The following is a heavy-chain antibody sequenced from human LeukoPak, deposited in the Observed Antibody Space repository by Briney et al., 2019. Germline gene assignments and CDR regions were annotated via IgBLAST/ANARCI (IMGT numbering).Heavy chain of an antibody. D-gene: IGHD1-26*01. CDR3: VRSGGY. J-gene: IGHJ4*02. V-gene: IGHV3-7*05. Sequence: GGSLRLSCAASGFTFSSHWMNWVRQSPGKGLEWVANIKEDGSEKYYVDSVKGRFTISRDNAKNSLCLQMNSLRAEDTAIYYCVRSGGYWGQGTLVTVSS. CDR1: GFTFSSHW. CDR2: IKEDGSEK.